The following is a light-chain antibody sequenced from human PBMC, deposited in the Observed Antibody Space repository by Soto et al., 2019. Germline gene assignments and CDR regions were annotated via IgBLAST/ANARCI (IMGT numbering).Light chain of an antibody. J-gene: IGKJ4*01. CDR2: DAS. CDR3: QQYNSYLLT. CDR1: QSIVRW. Sequence: DIPMTQSPSTLSASLEDRATITCRASQSIVRWLAWYQQKPGKAPNLLIYDASTLKSGVPSRFSGSGSGTEFTLTISSLQSEDFATYYCQQYNSYLLTFGGGTKVDIK. V-gene: IGKV1-5*01.